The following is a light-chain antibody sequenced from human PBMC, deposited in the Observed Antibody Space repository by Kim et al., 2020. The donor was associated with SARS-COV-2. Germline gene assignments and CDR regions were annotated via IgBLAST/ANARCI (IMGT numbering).Light chain of an antibody. CDR2: ENS. V-gene: IGLV3-1*01. Sequence: SYELTQPPSVSVSPGHTASITCSGDKLGEKYACWYQQKPGQSPVLVMYENSDRPSGIPERFSGSNSGNTATLTISGTQAMDEADYYCQAWDSRTVVFGGGTQLTVL. J-gene: IGLJ2*01. CDR1: KLGEKY. CDR3: QAWDSRTVV.